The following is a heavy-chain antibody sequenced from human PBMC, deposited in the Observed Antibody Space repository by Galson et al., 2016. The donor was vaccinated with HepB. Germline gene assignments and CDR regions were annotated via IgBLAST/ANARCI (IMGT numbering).Heavy chain of an antibody. CDR2: ISAYNGDT. Sequence: SVKVSCKASGYTFTSFGISWVRQAPGQGLEWMGWISAYNGDTNFAQKFRGRVIMTRDTSTDTAYMELMSLTSGDTDVYYCARYFSEVVVTDYFDYWGQGTLVTVSS. CDR1: GYTFTSFG. CDR3: ARYFSEVVVTDYFDY. D-gene: IGHD2-15*01. V-gene: IGHV1-18*01. J-gene: IGHJ4*02.